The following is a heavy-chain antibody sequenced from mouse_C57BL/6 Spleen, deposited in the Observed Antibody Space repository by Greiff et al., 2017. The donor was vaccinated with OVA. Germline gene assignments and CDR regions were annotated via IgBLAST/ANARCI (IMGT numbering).Heavy chain of an antibody. CDR3: ARYYYGSSYRYAMDY. Sequence: EVQLQQSGPGLVKPSQSLSLTCSVTGYSITSGYYWNWIRQFPGNKLEWMGYISYDGSNNYNPSLKNRISITRDTSKNQFFLKLNSVTTEDTATYYCARYYYGSSYRYAMDYWGQGTSVTVSS. J-gene: IGHJ4*01. CDR1: GYSITSGYY. CDR2: ISYDGSN. D-gene: IGHD1-1*01. V-gene: IGHV3-6*01.